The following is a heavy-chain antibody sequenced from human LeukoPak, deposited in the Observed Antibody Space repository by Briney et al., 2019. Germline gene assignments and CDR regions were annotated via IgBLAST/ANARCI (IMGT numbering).Heavy chain of an antibody. CDR1: GYSFTSYW. CDR2: IYRGDSDT. V-gene: IGHV5-51*01. D-gene: IGHD3-10*01. Sequence: GESRKISCKGSGYSFTSYWIGWVRQMPGKGLEWMGNIYRGDSDTRYSPSFLGQVTISADKSISTDYLQWSSLKASDTAMYYCARRIGYYGSGTPRSTLYYYGMDVWGQGTTVTVSS. CDR3: ARRIGYYGSGTPRSTLYYYGMDV. J-gene: IGHJ6*02.